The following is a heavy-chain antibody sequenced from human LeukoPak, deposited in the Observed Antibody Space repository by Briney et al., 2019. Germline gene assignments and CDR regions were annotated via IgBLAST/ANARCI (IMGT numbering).Heavy chain of an antibody. J-gene: IGHJ4*02. CDR2: ISYDGSNK. D-gene: IGHD3-22*01. CDR1: GFTFSSYA. CDR3: ARDKDGVITRYFDY. V-gene: IGHV3-30-3*01. Sequence: GRSLRLSCAASGFTFSSYAMHWVRQAPGKGLEGVAVISYDGSNKYYADSVKGRFTIYRDNSKNTLYLQMNSLRAEDTAVYYCARDKDGVITRYFDYWGQGTLVTVSS.